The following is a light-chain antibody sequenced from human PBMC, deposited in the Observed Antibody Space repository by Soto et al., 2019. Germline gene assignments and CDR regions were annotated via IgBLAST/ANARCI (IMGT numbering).Light chain of an antibody. CDR3: SSYADSNSVI. CDR2: EVF. Sequence: QSALTQPPSASGSPGQSLTISCTGSSGDIGDYNYVSWYHQHPGKVPKLIIYEVFKRPSGVPDRFSGSKSGTTASLTVSGLQAEDEGDYYCSSYADSNSVIFGGGTKITVL. V-gene: IGLV2-8*01. J-gene: IGLJ2*01. CDR1: SGDIGDYNY.